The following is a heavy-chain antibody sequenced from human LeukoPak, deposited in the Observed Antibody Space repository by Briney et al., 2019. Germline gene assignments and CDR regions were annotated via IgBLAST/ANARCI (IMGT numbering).Heavy chain of an antibody. J-gene: IGHJ4*02. Sequence: ASVKVSCKASGYTFTSYDFNWVRQATGQGLEWMGWMNPNSGNTGYAQKFQGRVTMTTDTSTSTAYMELRSLRSDDTAVYYCVRGPQYYDFWSGYYSFDYWGQGTLVTVSS. D-gene: IGHD3-3*01. CDR2: MNPNSGNT. CDR3: VRGPQYYDFWSGYYSFDY. CDR1: GYTFTSYD. V-gene: IGHV1-8*02.